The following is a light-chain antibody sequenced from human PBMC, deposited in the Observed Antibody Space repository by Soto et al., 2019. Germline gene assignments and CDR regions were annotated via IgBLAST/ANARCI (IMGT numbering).Light chain of an antibody. V-gene: IGLV1-40*01. Sequence: QSVLTQPPSVSGAPGQRVTISCTGSSSNIGAHYDVHWYQQLPGTAPKLLIFRDGQRPSGVPARFFGSKSDTSASLAITGLRSEDEAHYYCAVWDNSMTAWVFGGGTKVTVL. CDR1: SSNIGAHYD. CDR2: RDG. CDR3: AVWDNSMTAWV. J-gene: IGLJ3*02.